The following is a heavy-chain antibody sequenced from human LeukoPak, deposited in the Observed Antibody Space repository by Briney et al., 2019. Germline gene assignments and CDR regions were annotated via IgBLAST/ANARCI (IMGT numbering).Heavy chain of an antibody. CDR3: ARGGYFDRYTITGDWFDP. Sequence: GGSLRLSCEASGFILSRYSMNWVRQAPGKGLEWVSSISSSSSYIYYADSVKGRFTISRDNAKNSLYLQMNSLRAEDTAVYYCARGGYFDRYTITGDWFDPWGQGTLVTVSS. J-gene: IGHJ5*02. D-gene: IGHD3-9*01. V-gene: IGHV3-21*01. CDR2: ISSSSSYI. CDR1: GFILSRYS.